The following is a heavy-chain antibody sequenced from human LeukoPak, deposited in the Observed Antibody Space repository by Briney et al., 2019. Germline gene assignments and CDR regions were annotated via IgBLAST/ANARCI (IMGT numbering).Heavy chain of an antibody. CDR1: GFTFSNYE. D-gene: IGHD3-10*01. V-gene: IGHV3-48*03. Sequence: GGSLRLSCAASGFTFSNYEMNWVRQGPGKGLEWISYISSSGSTTYYADSVKGRFTISRDNAKNSLYLQMNSLRAEDTALYYCAAYRGKSSRDFDLWGRGTLVTVSS. J-gene: IGHJ2*01. CDR2: ISSSGSTT. CDR3: AAYRGKSSRDFDL.